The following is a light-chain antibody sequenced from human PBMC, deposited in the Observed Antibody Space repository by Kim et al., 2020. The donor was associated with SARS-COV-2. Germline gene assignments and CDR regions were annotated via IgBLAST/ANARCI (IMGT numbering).Light chain of an antibody. Sequence: ELTQPPSASGTPGQRVTISCSGRSSDIGRNNVNWYQQVPGTAPKLLIYSNNQRPSGIPDRFSGPKSGTSASLAISGLQSEDEADYHCAAWDDVMQGVVFGGGTQLTVL. J-gene: IGLJ2*01. CDR1: SSDIGRNN. V-gene: IGLV1-44*01. CDR2: SNN. CDR3: AAWDDVMQGVV.